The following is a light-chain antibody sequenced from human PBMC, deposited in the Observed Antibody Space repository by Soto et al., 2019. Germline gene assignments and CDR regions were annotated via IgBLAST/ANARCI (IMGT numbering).Light chain of an antibody. Sequence: EIVLTQSPGTLSLSPGERATLSCRASQSVSSSYLAWYQQKPGQAPRLLIYGVSSRAAGIPDRFSGSGSGTDFTLTISRLEPEDFAGYYCQQYGSSPPYTFGQGTKLEIK. V-gene: IGKV3-20*01. CDR3: QQYGSSPPYT. CDR2: GVS. J-gene: IGKJ2*01. CDR1: QSVSSSY.